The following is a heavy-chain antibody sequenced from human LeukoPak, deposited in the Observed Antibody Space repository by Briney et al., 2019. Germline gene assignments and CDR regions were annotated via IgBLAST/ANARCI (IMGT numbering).Heavy chain of an antibody. V-gene: IGHV3-73*01. CDR1: GFTFSGSA. CDR2: IRSKANSYAT. Sequence: GGSLRLSCAASGFTFSGSAMHWVRQASGKGLEWVGRIRSKANSYATAYAASVKGRFTISRDDSKNTAYPQMNSLKTEDTAVYYCTTRYCTNGVCYTGFDYWGQGTLVTVSS. CDR3: TTRYCTNGVCYTGFDY. D-gene: IGHD2-8*01. J-gene: IGHJ4*02.